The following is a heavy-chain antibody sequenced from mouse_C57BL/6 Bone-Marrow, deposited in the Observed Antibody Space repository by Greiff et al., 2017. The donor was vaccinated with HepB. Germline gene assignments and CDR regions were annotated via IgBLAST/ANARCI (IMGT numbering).Heavy chain of an antibody. CDR3: ASPTVVAETFDY. V-gene: IGHV1-82*01. CDR2: IYPGDGDT. J-gene: IGHJ2*01. Sequence: VKLMESGPELVKPGASVKISCKASGYAFSSSWMNWVKQRPGKGLEWIGRIYPGDGDTNYNGKFKGKATLTADKSSSTAYMQLSSLTSEDSAVYFCASPTVVAETFDYWGQGTTLTVSS. D-gene: IGHD1-1*01. CDR1: GYAFSSSW.